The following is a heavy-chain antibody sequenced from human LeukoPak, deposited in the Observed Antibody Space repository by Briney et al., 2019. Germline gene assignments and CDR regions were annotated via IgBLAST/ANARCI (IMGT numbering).Heavy chain of an antibody. CDR2: ISNDGINK. CDR1: GFTLSSYA. J-gene: IGHJ6*02. D-gene: IGHD4-23*01. V-gene: IGHV3-30-3*01. Sequence: GGSLRLSCAASGFTLSSYAVHWVRQSSGKGLEWVAVISNDGINKYYVDSVKGRFTISRDNSKNTLNLQMNSLRAEDTAVYYCARNFGGNSGHYYDMDVWGQGTTVTVSS. CDR3: ARNFGGNSGHYYDMDV.